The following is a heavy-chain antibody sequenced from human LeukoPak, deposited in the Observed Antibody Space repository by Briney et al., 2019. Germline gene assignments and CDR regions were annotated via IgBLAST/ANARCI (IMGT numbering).Heavy chain of an antibody. CDR2: IIPIFGTA. CDR3: ARDLSGVWGGYYAPLDNWFDP. V-gene: IGHV1-69*13. D-gene: IGHD3-3*01. CDR1: GYTFTSYG. Sequence: ASVKVSCKASGYTFTSYGISWVRQAPGQGLEWMGRIIPIFGTANYAQKFQGRVTITADESTSTAYMELSSLRSEDTAVYYCARDLSGVWGGYYAPLDNWFDPWGQGTLVTVSS. J-gene: IGHJ5*02.